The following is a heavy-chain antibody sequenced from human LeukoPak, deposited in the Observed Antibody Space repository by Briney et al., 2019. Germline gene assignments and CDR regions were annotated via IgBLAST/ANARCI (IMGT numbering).Heavy chain of an antibody. Sequence: QPGGSLRLSCAASGFTISSYAMSWVRQAPGKGLEWVSMVSHTGDETHYSDSVKGRFTISRDNSKNILYLQMNSLRAEDTAVYYCAKAFREFGSSSYSSFDIWGQGTLVTV. D-gene: IGHD3-10*01. CDR2: VSHTGDET. V-gene: IGHV3-23*01. CDR3: AKAFREFGSSSYSSFDI. J-gene: IGHJ3*02. CDR1: GFTISSYA.